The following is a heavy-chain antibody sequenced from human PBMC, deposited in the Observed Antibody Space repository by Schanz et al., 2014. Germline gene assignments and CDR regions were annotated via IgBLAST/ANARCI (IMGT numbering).Heavy chain of an antibody. CDR2: ISFDGRNT. CDR3: AKDVDVWSGYYRDY. V-gene: IGHV3-30*18. D-gene: IGHD3-3*01. Sequence: QVQLVESGGGVVQPGRSLRLSCAASGITLSGYGLHWVRQAPGKGLEWVGFISFDGRNTGYAHSVKGRFTISRDNSKNTLYLQMNSLRSEDTAVYCCAKDVDVWSGYYRDYWGQGTLVSVSA. CDR1: GITLSGYG. J-gene: IGHJ4*02.